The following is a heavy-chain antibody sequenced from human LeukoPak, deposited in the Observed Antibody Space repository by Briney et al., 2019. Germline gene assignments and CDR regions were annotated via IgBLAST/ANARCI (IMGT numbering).Heavy chain of an antibody. CDR2: IPYAGSNK. Sequence: GRSLRLSCAASGFTLSSYGMHWVRQAPGKGLEWVAVIPYAGSNKYYVDSVKGRFTISRDNSKNTLYLQMNSLRAEDTAVYYCAKDSLRWSYFYYGMDVWGQGTTVTVSS. J-gene: IGHJ6*02. CDR3: AKDSLRWSYFYYGMDV. V-gene: IGHV3-30*18. CDR1: GFTLSSYG. D-gene: IGHD4-23*01.